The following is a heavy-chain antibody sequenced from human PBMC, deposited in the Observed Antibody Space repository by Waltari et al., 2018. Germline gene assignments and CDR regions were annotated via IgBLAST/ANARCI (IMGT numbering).Heavy chain of an antibody. CDR2: IIPIFGTA. CDR1: GGPFSSYA. CDR3: ARDDSDSSSWYGWFDP. Sequence: QVQLVQSGAEVKKPGSSVKVSCKASGGPFSSYAISWVRQATGQGLEWMGRIIPIFGTANYAQKFQGRVTITADKSTSTAYMELSSLRSEDTAVYYCARDDSDSSSWYGWFDPWGQGTLVTVSS. V-gene: IGHV1-69*08. D-gene: IGHD6-13*01. J-gene: IGHJ5*02.